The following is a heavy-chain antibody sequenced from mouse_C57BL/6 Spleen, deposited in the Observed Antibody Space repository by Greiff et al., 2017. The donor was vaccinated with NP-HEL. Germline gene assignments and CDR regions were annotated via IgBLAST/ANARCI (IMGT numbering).Heavy chain of an antibody. D-gene: IGHD1-1*01. CDR1: GYTFTSYW. J-gene: IGHJ1*03. CDR3: ARGEDYYGSSYGYFDV. Sequence: VQLQQPGAELVRPGSSVKLSCKASGYTFTSYWMHWVKQRPIQGLEWIGNIDPSDSETHYNQKFKDKATLTVDKSSSTAYMQLSSLTSEDSAVYYCARGEDYYGSSYGYFDVWGTGTTVTVSS. V-gene: IGHV1-52*01. CDR2: IDPSDSET.